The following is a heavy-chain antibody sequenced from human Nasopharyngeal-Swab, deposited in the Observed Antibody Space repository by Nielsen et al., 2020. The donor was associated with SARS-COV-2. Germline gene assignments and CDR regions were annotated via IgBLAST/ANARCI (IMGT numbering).Heavy chain of an antibody. J-gene: IGHJ6*02. CDR1: GFTFDDYT. CDR2: ISWDGGST. CDR3: AGTFGEGHDYYYYGMDV. D-gene: IGHD3-10*01. Sequence: GESLKISCAASGFTFDDYTMHWVRQAPGKGLEWVSLISWDGGSTYYADSVKGRFTISRDNSKNTLYLQMNSLRAEDTAVYYCAGTFGEGHDYYYYGMDVWGQGTTVTVSS. V-gene: IGHV3-43*01.